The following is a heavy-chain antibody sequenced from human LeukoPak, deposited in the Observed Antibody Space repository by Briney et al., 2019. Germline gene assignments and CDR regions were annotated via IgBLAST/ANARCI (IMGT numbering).Heavy chain of an antibody. V-gene: IGHV3-23*01. CDR1: GFTFSSYA. CDR2: ISGSGGST. Sequence: GGSLRLSCAASGFTFSSYAMSWVRQAPGKGPEWVSAISGSGGSTYYADSVKGRFTISRDNSKNTLYLQMNSLRAEDTAVYYCAKDPVDINYYYGMDVWGQGTTVTVSS. D-gene: IGHD3-9*01. J-gene: IGHJ6*02. CDR3: AKDPVDINYYYGMDV.